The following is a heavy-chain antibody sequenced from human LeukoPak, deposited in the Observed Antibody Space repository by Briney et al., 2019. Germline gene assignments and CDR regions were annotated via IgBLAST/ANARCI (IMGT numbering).Heavy chain of an antibody. CDR1: GGTFSSYA. CDR2: IIPIFGTA. D-gene: IGHD3-10*01. CDR3: ASPMVRGVIPSHDAFDI. J-gene: IGHJ3*02. V-gene: IGHV1-69*13. Sequence: SVKVSCKASGGTFSSYAISWVRQAPGQGLEWMGGIIPIFGTANYAQKFQGRVTITADESTSTAYMALSSLRSEDTAVYYCASPMVRGVIPSHDAFDIWGQGTMVTVST.